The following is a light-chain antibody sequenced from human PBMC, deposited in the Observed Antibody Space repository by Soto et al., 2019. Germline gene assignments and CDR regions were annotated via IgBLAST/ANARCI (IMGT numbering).Light chain of an antibody. CDR3: HQRSNWPST. CDR2: DAS. Sequence: EIVLTQSPATLSLSPGNRATLSCRASQSVSGYLAWYQQKPGQAPRLLIYDASNRATGIPARFSGXXXGTXXTLTITSLEPEDFAVYYCHQRSNWPSTFGGGTKVEI. CDR1: QSVSGY. V-gene: IGKV3-11*01. J-gene: IGKJ4*01.